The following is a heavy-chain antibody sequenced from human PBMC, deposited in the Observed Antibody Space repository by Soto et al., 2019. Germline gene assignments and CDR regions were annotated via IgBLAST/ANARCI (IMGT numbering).Heavy chain of an antibody. CDR2: ISGSGGST. J-gene: IGHJ4*02. V-gene: IGHV3-23*01. Sequence: GGSLRLSCAASGFTFSSYAMSWVRQAPGKGLEWVSAISGSGGSTYYAGSVKGRFTISRDNSKNTLYLQMNSLRAEDTAVYYCAKVRWKDSGYDLFDYWGQGTLVTVSS. CDR3: AKVRWKDSGYDLFDY. CDR1: GFTFSSYA. D-gene: IGHD5-12*01.